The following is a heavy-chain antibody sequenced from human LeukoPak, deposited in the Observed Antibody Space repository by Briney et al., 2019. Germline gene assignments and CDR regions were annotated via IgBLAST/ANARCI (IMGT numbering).Heavy chain of an antibody. J-gene: IGHJ3*01. CDR3: ARAGLWDYSDSSGYHNGAFDV. V-gene: IGHV1-2*06. CDR2: INPNSGGT. Sequence: GESLKISCKASGYTFSDYYMHWVRQAPGQGLEWMGRINPNSGGTDYAQKFQGRVTMTRDTSISTAYMELSRLRSDDTAVYYCARAGLWDYSDSSGYHNGAFDVWGQGTMVTVSS. D-gene: IGHD3-22*01. CDR1: GYTFSDYY.